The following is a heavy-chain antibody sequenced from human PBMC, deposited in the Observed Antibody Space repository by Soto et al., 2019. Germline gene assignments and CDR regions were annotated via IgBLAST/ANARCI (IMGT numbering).Heavy chain of an antibody. CDR2: ISSSSSTI. D-gene: IGHD3-3*01. Sequence: EVQLVESGGGLVQPGGSLRLSCAASGFTFSSYCMNWVRQAPGKGLEWVSYISSSSSTIYYADSVKGRFTISRDNAKNSLYLQMNILRDEDTAVYYCARNPLFGVVITYYFDYWGQGTLVTVSS. CDR1: GFTFSSYC. V-gene: IGHV3-48*02. CDR3: ARNPLFGVVITYYFDY. J-gene: IGHJ4*02.